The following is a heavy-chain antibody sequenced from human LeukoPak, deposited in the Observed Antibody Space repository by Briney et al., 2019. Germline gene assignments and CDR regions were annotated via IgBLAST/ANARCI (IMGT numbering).Heavy chain of an antibody. CDR3: ARSSYSSSSSV. CDR1: GFPFSSYW. V-gene: IGHV3-7*03. Sequence: GGSLRLSCVASGFPFSSYWMTWVRQAPGKGLEWVASINSDGSEGYYADVVKGRFAISRDNAENSLYLQINSLRAEDTAVYYCARSSYSSSSSVWGQGTMVTVSS. CDR2: INSDGSEG. J-gene: IGHJ3*01. D-gene: IGHD6-6*01.